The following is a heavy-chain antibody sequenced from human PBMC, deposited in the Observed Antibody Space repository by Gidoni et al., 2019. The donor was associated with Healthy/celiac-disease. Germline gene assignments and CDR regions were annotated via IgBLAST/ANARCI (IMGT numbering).Heavy chain of an antibody. V-gene: IGHV4-34*01. J-gene: IGHJ5*02. D-gene: IGHD2-2*02. CDR1: GGSFSGYY. CDR3: ARGRRIVVVPAAIQWFDP. CDR2: INHSGST. Sequence: QVQLQQWGAGLLKPSAALSLTCAVYGGSFSGYYWSWIRQPPGKGLEWIGEINHSGSTNYNPSLKSRVTISVDTSKNQFSLKLSSVTAADTAVYYCARGRRIVVVPAAIQWFDPWGQGTLVTVSS.